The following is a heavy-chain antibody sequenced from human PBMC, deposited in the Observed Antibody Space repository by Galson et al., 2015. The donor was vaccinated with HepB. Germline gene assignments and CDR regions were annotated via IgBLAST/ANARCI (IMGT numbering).Heavy chain of an antibody. V-gene: IGHV3-73*01. J-gene: IGHJ5*02. Sequence: SLRLSCAASGFSISGSAMHWVRQASGKGLEWVGRIRSKTNIYVTAYAESVKGRFTISRDDSKNTASLQMNSLKTEDSRVYYCLPAGYCSNWGDNWFDLWSQGALATVSS. CDR3: LPAGYCSNWGDNWFDL. CDR2: IRSKTNIYVT. D-gene: IGHD7-27*01. CDR1: GFSISGSA.